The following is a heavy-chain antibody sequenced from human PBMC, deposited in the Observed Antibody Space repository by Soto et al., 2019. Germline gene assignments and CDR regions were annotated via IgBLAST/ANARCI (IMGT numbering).Heavy chain of an antibody. V-gene: IGHV1-2*04. CDR2: LNPNTGDT. D-gene: IGHD3-10*01. J-gene: IGHJ4*02. CDR1: GYTFIGYY. CDR3: ARDLPTPTYYYGSGRSFDY. Sequence: GASVKVSCKTSGYTFIGYYRHWVRQAPGQGLEWMGCLNPNTGDTNYAQKFQGWVTMTRDTSISTAYVEVTRLRSDDTAVYYCARDLPTPTYYYGSGRSFDYWGQGTLVTVSS.